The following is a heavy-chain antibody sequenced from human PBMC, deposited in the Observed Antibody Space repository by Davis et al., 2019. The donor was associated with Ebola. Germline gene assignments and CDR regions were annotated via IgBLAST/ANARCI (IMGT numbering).Heavy chain of an antibody. CDR3: ARGSVGYYLLD. V-gene: IGHV3-72*01. J-gene: IGHJ4*02. CDR1: GFTFSDHY. D-gene: IGHD3-22*01. CDR2: TRNKDNSYTT. Sequence: PGGSLRLSCAASGFTFSDHYMDWVRQAPGKGLEWVGRTRNKDNSYTTEYAASVKGRFTISRYEPKNSLYLQMNSLKTEDTAVYYCARGSVGYYLLDWGQGTLVTVSS.